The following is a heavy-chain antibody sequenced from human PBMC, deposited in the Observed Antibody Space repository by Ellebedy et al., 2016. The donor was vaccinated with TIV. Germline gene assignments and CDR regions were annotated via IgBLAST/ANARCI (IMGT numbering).Heavy chain of an antibody. CDR3: ARDDWGPAGP. CDR1: GFTFSIYW. Sequence: GESLKISCVTSGFTFSIYWMSWVRQAPGKGLEWVANTDHDGRVKFYVDSVEGRFTISRDNAKNSLYLQMNSLIAEDTAVYYCARDDWGPAGPWGQGTLVTVSS. D-gene: IGHD3-9*01. V-gene: IGHV3-7*03. J-gene: IGHJ5*02. CDR2: TDHDGRVK.